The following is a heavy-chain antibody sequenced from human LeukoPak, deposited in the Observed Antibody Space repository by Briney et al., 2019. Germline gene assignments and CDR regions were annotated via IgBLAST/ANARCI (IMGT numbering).Heavy chain of an antibody. Sequence: PSETLSLTCTVSGGSISSSSYYWGWIRQPPGTGLEWIGSIYYSGSTYYNPSLKSRVTISVDTSKNQFSLKLSSVTAADTAVYYCARPVSFSYGSYYFDYWGQGTLVTVSS. D-gene: IGHD5-18*01. V-gene: IGHV4-39*01. CDR3: ARPVSFSYGSYYFDY. CDR1: GGSISSSSYY. CDR2: IYYSGST. J-gene: IGHJ4*02.